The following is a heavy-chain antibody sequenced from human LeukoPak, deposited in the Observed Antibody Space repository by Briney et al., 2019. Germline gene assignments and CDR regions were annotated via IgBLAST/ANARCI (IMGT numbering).Heavy chain of an antibody. CDR3: ARLKEGIDY. J-gene: IGHJ4*02. CDR2: IYYSGNT. Sequence: SETLSLTCAVSGGSISGSSYFWGWIRQPPGKGLEWIGSIYYSGNTYYNPSLKSRVTISVDTSKNQFSLKLSSVTAADTAVYYCARLKEGIDYWGQGTVVTVSS. CDR1: GGSISGSSYF. V-gene: IGHV4-39*01. D-gene: IGHD3-10*01.